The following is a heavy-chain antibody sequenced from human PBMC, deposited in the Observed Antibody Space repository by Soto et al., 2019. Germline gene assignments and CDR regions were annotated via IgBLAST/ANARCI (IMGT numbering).Heavy chain of an antibody. D-gene: IGHD6-19*01. Sequence: SVKVSCKASGGTFSSYAISWVRQAPGQGLEWMGGIIPIFGTANYAQKFQGRVTITADESTSTAYMELSSLRSEDTAVYYCARDSMNTPPSYSSGWYGYWFGPWGQGTLVTVSS. CDR3: ARDSMNTPPSYSSGWYGYWFGP. CDR1: GGTFSSYA. V-gene: IGHV1-69*13. J-gene: IGHJ5*02. CDR2: IIPIFGTA.